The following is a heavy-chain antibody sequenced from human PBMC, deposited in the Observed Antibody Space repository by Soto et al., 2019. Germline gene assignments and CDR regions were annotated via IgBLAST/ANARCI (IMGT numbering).Heavy chain of an antibody. CDR3: ARKGGGSPAPIDY. D-gene: IGHD2-15*01. Sequence: GGSLRLSCAASGFTFSSHAMRWVRQAPGEGLEWVSSIGISGDTYYADSVKGRFTISRDNSMNTVYLQMNSLRGDDTAVYYCARKGGGSPAPIDYWGQGTLVTVSS. V-gene: IGHV3-23*01. J-gene: IGHJ4*02. CDR2: IGISGDT. CDR1: GFTFSSHA.